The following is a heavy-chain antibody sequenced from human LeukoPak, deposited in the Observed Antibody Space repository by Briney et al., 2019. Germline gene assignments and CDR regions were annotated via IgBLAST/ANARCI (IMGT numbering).Heavy chain of an antibody. Sequence: PGGSLRLPCAASGFTFSTDAVNWGRQAPGKGLEWVSAISSSGGTTYYADSVKGRFSISRDNSTNTLYLQMNSLRAEDTAVYYCAKDRNGWPTNFDSWGQGTLVTVSA. CDR3: AKDRNGWPTNFDS. D-gene: IGHD5-24*01. CDR1: GFTFSTDA. V-gene: IGHV3-23*01. J-gene: IGHJ4*02. CDR2: ISSSGGTT.